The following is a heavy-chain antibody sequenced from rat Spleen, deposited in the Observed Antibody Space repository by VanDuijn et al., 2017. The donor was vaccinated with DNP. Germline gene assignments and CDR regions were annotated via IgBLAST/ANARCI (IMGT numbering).Heavy chain of an antibody. CDR2: ISPSGGST. CDR3: ARSTYYGYNYAMDA. D-gene: IGHD1-9*01. J-gene: IGHJ4*01. V-gene: IGHV5-22*01. Sequence: EVQLVESGGGLVQPGRSLKLSCAASGFTFTDNDMAWVRQAPTKGLEWVASISPSGGSTYYGDSVKGRFTISRDNAKSTLYLQMNSLRSEDTATYYCARSTYYGYNYAMDAWGQGTSVTVSS. CDR1: GFTFTDND.